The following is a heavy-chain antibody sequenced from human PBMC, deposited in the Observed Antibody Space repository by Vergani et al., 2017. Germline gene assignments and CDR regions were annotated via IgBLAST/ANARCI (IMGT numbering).Heavy chain of an antibody. D-gene: IGHD3-10*01. J-gene: IGHJ1*01. CDR3: TTAWGLYYLHGEDFQY. V-gene: IGHV3-23*01. CDR1: GFTFDTYT. Sequence: ELQLLESGGGLVQPGGSRRLSCAGAGFTFDTYTMAYVRQPPGKGLEGVATISRGGGDIFYADSVKGRFTISRENSKNTLFLQMNSLKDEDTSVYYCTTAWGLYYLHGEDFQYWGRGTLVTVSS. CDR2: ISRGGGDI.